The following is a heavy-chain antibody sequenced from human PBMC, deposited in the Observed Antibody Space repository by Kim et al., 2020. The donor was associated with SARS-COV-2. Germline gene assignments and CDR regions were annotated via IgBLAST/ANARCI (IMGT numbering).Heavy chain of an antibody. Sequence: GGSLRLSCVASDFTFSNYWMAWVRQAPGKGLEWVANIHQLSHHKIYRDSVKGRFTISRDNTRNSLYLQMDSLTADDTAVYYCARVLKDDISDIWGQGTMVTVSS. CDR2: IHQLSHHK. CDR1: DFTFSNYW. CDR3: ARVLKDDISDI. V-gene: IGHV3-7*04. J-gene: IGHJ3*02. D-gene: IGHD3-9*01.